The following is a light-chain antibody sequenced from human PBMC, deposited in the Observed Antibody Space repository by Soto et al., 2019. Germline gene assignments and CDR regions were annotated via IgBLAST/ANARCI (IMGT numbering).Light chain of an antibody. CDR3: CSYAGSNNYYL. CDR1: SGDIGGYNY. CDR2: EVT. J-gene: IGLJ1*01. V-gene: IGLV2-14*01. Sequence: QSALTQPASVSGSPGQSITISCTGTSGDIGGYNYVSWYQQHPGKAPKLLISEVTNRPSGVSNRFSGSKSGNTASLTISGLQAEDEADYYCCSYAGSNNYYLFGPGTQLTVL.